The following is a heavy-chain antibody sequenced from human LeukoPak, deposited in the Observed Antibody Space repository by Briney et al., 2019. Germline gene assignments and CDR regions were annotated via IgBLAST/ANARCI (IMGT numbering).Heavy chain of an antibody. CDR3: AGYGSGSYYKAFDF. J-gene: IGHJ4*02. CDR2: VYYTGSS. V-gene: IGHV4-59*01. Sequence: SETLSLTCTVSGDSISSSYWSWIRQPPGKGLEWIGYVYYTGSSYYNPSLKSRATTSIDMSKNQFSLKLTPMTAADTAVYYCAGYGSGSYYKAFDFWGQGILVTVSS. D-gene: IGHD3-10*01. CDR1: GDSISSSY.